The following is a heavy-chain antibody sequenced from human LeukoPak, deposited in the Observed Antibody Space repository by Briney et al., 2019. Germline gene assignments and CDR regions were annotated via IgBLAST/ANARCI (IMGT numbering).Heavy chain of an antibody. Sequence: ASVKVSCKASGGTFISYAISWVRQAPGQGLEWMGGIIPIFGTANYAQKFQGRVTITADESTSTAYMELSSLRSEDTAVYYCASVYNWNDGDYWGQGTLVTVSS. CDR1: GGTFISYA. CDR2: IIPIFGTA. D-gene: IGHD1-20*01. J-gene: IGHJ4*02. V-gene: IGHV1-69*13. CDR3: ASVYNWNDGDY.